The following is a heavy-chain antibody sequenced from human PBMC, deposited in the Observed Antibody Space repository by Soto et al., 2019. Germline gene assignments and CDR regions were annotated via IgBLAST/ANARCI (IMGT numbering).Heavy chain of an antibody. CDR1: GFNFSNYA. D-gene: IGHD6-19*01. CDR3: AREAAVAGHRLYYFDY. CDR2: ISYDGSKK. V-gene: IGHV3-30-3*01. Sequence: PGGSLRLSCAASGFNFSNYAMHWVRQAPGKGLEWVAVISYDGSKKYYADSVKGRFTISRDNSKNTLYVQMNSLRAEDTAVYYCAREAAVAGHRLYYFDYWGQGTLVTVSS. J-gene: IGHJ4*02.